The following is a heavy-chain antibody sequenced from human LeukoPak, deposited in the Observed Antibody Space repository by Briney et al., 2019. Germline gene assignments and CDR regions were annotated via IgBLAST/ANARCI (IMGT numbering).Heavy chain of an antibody. CDR3: ARDQASYDSSGYHYFAGSSDY. Sequence: SSETLSLACTVSGGSISSSSYYWGWIRQPPGKGLEWIGSIYYSGSTYYNPSLKSRVTISVDTSKNQLSLKLSSVTAADTAVYYCARDQASYDSSGYHYFAGSSDYWGQGTLVTVSS. CDR1: GGSISSSSYY. J-gene: IGHJ4*02. CDR2: IYYSGST. V-gene: IGHV4-39*07. D-gene: IGHD3-22*01.